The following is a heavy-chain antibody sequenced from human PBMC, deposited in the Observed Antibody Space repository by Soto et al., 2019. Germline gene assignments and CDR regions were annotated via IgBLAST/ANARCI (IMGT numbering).Heavy chain of an antibody. Sequence: QVQLQESGPGLVKPSQTLSLTCTVSGGSISSGGYYWSWIRQHPGKGLEWIGYIYYSGSTYYNPSLKSRVTISVDTSKNQFSLKLSSVTAADTAVYYCASWYRGQVVAATPFPINSEYFQHWGQGTLVTVSS. V-gene: IGHV4-31*03. CDR3: ASWYRGQVVAATPFPINSEYFQH. D-gene: IGHD2-15*01. CDR2: IYYSGST. J-gene: IGHJ1*01. CDR1: GGSISSGGYY.